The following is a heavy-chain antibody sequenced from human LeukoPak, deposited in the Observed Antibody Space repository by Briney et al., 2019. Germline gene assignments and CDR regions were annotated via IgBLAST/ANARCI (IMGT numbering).Heavy chain of an antibody. D-gene: IGHD1-26*01. CDR2: ITASGGST. CDR3: PSGSADY. V-gene: IGHV3-23*01. J-gene: IGHJ4*02. Sequence: GGSLRLSCAASGFTFSSYAMSWVRQAPGKALEWVSAITASGGSTYYADSVKGRFTISRDNSRNTLYLQMNRLRAEDAAVYYCPSGSADYWGQGTLVTVSS. CDR1: GFTFSSYA.